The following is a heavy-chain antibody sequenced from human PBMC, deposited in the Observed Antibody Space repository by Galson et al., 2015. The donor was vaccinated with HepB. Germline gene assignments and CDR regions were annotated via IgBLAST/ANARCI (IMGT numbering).Heavy chain of an antibody. Sequence: SVKVSCKASGYTFTSYYMHWVRQAPGQGLEWMGIINPSGGSTSYAQKFQGRVTMTRDTSTSTVYMELSSLRSEDTAVYYCARDWAASVDSSGNFDYGGQGTLVTVSS. CDR3: ARDWAASVDSSGNFDY. J-gene: IGHJ4*02. D-gene: IGHD3-22*01. V-gene: IGHV1-46*01. CDR1: GYTFTSYY. CDR2: INPSGGST.